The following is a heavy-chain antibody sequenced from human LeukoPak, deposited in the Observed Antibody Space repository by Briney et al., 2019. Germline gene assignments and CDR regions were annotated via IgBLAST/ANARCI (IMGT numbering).Heavy chain of an antibody. CDR3: AKDIGSYYDY. Sequence: GGSLRLSCAASGFTFRSYGMHWVRQAPGKGLEWVAYIQNDGSNEQYADSVKGRFSISRDSSKNILYLQMNSLRAEDTAVYYCAKDIGSYYDYWGQGILVTVSS. J-gene: IGHJ4*02. CDR1: GFTFRSYG. V-gene: IGHV3-30*02. D-gene: IGHD3-10*01. CDR2: IQNDGSNE.